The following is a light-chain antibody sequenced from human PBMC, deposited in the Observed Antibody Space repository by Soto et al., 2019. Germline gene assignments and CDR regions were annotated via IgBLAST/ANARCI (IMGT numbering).Light chain of an antibody. CDR1: SSDVGGYNY. CDR2: EVS. V-gene: IGLV2-8*01. J-gene: IGLJ3*02. CDR3: SSYAGSNNLGV. Sequence: QSVLTQPPSASGSPGQSVTISCTGTSSDVGGYNYVSWYQQYPGKAPKLMIFEVSKRPSGVPDRFSGSKSGNTASLTVSGLQAEDEADYYCSSYAGSNNLGVFGGGTKLTVL.